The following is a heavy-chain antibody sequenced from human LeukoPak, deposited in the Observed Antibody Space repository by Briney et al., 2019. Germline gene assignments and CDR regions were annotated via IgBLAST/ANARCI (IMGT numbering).Heavy chain of an antibody. J-gene: IGHJ4*02. CDR3: ARVGLWDKVFDY. Sequence: SVKVACKASEPTFSSFAVSWMRQAPGQGLEWMGGIIPIFGTANYAQKFQGRVTITADESTSTAYMELRSLRCEDTSVYYCARVGLWDKVFDYWGQGTLVTVSS. D-gene: IGHD5-18*01. V-gene: IGHV1-69*01. CDR1: EPTFSSFA. CDR2: IIPIFGTA.